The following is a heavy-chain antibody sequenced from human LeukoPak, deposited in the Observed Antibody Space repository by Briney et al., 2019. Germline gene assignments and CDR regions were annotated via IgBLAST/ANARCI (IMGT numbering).Heavy chain of an antibody. Sequence: GGSLRLSRAASGFTFSTYWMHWVRQAPGKGLVWVSRIKFDGSSTTYADSEKGRFTISRDNAKNTLYLQMNSLRAEDTAVYYCARGAEGHNYGEFDRWGQGTLVTVSS. CDR1: GFTFSTYW. D-gene: IGHD5-18*01. CDR3: ARGAEGHNYGEFDR. CDR2: IKFDGSST. J-gene: IGHJ5*02. V-gene: IGHV3-74*01.